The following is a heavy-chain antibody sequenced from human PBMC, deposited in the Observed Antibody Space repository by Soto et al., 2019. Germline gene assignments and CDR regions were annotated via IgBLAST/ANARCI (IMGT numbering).Heavy chain of an antibody. V-gene: IGHV4-59*12. CDR3: ARAHDFWGGRQQPIDS. CDR2: VYYSGST. Sequence: SETLSLTCTVSGASISSSYWSWVRQSPGKGLEWIGYVYYSGSTNYNPSLKSRVTISVDTSKNQFSLKLSSVTAADTAVYYCARAHDFWGGRQQPIDSWGQGTLVTVS. J-gene: IGHJ4*02. CDR1: GASISSSY. D-gene: IGHD3-3*01.